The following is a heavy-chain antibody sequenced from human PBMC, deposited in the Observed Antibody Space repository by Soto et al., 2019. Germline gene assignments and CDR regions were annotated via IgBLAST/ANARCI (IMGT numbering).Heavy chain of an antibody. CDR3: ARDLITMVRGVIITQYYYYGMDV. CDR2: FIPIFGTA. D-gene: IGHD3-10*01. J-gene: IGHJ6*02. Sequence: SVKVSCKASGGTFSSYAISWVRQAPGQGLEWMGGFIPIFGTANYAQKFQGRVTITADESTSTAYMELSSLRSEDTAVYYCARDLITMVRGVIITQYYYYGMDVWGQGTTVTVSS. CDR1: GGTFSSYA. V-gene: IGHV1-69*13.